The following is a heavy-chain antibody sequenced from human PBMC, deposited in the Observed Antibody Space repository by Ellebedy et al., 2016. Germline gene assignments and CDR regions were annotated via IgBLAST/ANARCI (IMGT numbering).Heavy chain of an antibody. CDR1: GYSFTSYW. V-gene: IGHV5-10-1*01. J-gene: IGHJ4*02. D-gene: IGHD3-10*01. CDR3: ARQETRFYGSGF. Sequence: GESLKISCKGSGYSFTSYWISWVRQKPGKGLEWMGRMNPSDSYTDYSPSLQGHVTMSADESISTAYLQWSSLKASDTAIYYCARQETRFYGSGFWGQGTPVTVSS. CDR2: MNPSDSYT.